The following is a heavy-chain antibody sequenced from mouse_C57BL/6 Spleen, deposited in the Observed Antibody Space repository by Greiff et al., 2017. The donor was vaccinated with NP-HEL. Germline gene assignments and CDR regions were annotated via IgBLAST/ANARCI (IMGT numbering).Heavy chain of an antibody. CDR3: ARQDSAGAWFAY. V-gene: IGHV1-19*01. J-gene: IGHJ3*01. CDR2: INPYNGGT. Sequence: EVKLQESGPVLVKPGASVKMSCKASGYTFTDYYMNWVKQSHGKSLEWIGVINPYNGGTSYNQKFKGKATLTVDKSSSTAYMELNSLTSEDSAVYYCARQDSAGAWFAYWGQGTLVTVSA. CDR1: GYTFTDYY.